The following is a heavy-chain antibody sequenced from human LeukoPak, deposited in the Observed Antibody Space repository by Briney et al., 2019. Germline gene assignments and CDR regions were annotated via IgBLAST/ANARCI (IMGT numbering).Heavy chain of an antibody. J-gene: IGHJ4*02. D-gene: IGHD6-6*01. Sequence: SETLSLTCAVYGGSFSGYYWSWSRQPTGKGLEWIGEINHSGSTNYNPSLKSRVTISVDTSKDQSSLKLSSVTAADTAVYYCARGLRQLVRSWHYWGQGTLVTVSS. CDR2: INHSGST. V-gene: IGHV4-34*01. CDR3: ARGLRQLVRSWHY. CDR1: GGSFSGYY.